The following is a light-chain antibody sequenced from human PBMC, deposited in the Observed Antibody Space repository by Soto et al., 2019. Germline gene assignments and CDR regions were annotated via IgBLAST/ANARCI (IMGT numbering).Light chain of an antibody. J-gene: IGLJ2*01. CDR3: SSYTSSSTLVV. Sequence: QSALTQPASVSGSPGQSITISCTGTSSDFGGYNYVSWYQQHPGKAPKLMIYDVSNRPSGVSSRFSGSKSGNTASLTISGLRAEDEADYYCSSYTSSSTLVVFGGGTQLTVL. CDR2: DVS. CDR1: SSDFGGYNY. V-gene: IGLV2-14*01.